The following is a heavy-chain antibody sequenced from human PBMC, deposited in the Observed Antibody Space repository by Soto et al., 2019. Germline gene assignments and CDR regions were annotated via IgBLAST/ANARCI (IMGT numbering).Heavy chain of an antibody. D-gene: IGHD7-27*01. V-gene: IGHV1-8*01. J-gene: IGHJ4*02. CDR1: GYTFTSYD. CDR3: ASFSHWANPFDY. CDR2: MNPNSGNT. Sequence: ASVKVSCKASGYTFTSYDINWVRQATGQGLEWMGWMNPNSGNTGYAQKFQGRVTMTRNTSISTAYMELSSLRSEDTAVYYCASFSHWANPFDYWGQGTMVTVSS.